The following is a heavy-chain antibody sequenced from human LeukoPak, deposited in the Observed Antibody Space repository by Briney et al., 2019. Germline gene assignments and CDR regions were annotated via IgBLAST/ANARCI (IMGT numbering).Heavy chain of an antibody. CDR3: ARLHYGGNYGYYYYYMDV. J-gene: IGHJ6*03. CDR2: INHGGST. D-gene: IGHD4-23*01. Sequence: SETLSLTCAVYGGSFSGDFWSWIRQSPGKGLEWIGEINHGGSTTYNPSLQSRVTMSVDTSTNQISLKMTSVTAADTAVYYCARLHYGGNYGYYYYYMDVWGKGTTVTISS. CDR1: GGSFSGDF. V-gene: IGHV4-34*01.